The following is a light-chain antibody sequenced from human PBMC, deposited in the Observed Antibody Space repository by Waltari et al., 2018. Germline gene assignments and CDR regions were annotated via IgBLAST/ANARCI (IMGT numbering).Light chain of an antibody. V-gene: IGKV1-33*01. CDR1: QDISNY. CDR3: QRYDNLPVFA. Sequence: DIQMTQSPSSLSASVGDRVTITCQASQDISNYLNWYQQKPGKAPKLLVHDATKLETGVPSRFSGSQSGTHVTLTINSLQPEDIATYYCQRYDNLPVFAFGPGTKVHIK. J-gene: IGKJ3*01. CDR2: DAT.